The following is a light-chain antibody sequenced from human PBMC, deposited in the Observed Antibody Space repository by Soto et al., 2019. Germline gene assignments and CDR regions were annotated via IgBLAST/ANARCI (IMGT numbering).Light chain of an antibody. V-gene: IGKV1-9*01. CDR3: QQLKSYTEWT. Sequence: IQLTQSPSSLSASVGDRVTITCRASQGISTYLAWYQQKPGKAPKLLIYAASTLQSGVPSRFSGSGSGTDFTLTISSLPPEDFATYYCQQLKSYTEWTFGQGTKVDIK. CDR2: AAS. CDR1: QGISTY. J-gene: IGKJ1*01.